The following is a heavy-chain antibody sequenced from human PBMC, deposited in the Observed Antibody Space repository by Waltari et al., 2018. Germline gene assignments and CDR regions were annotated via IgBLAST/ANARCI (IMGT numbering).Heavy chain of an antibody. V-gene: IGHV3-23*01. CDR3: AKAYYHDKSDYSPGY. Sequence: EVQLLESGGGLVQPGGSLRLSWDASGLTLMTYAMSWGRQVPGKGLEWISAMSGSGGYKYYADSVKGRFTISGDNSRNTLYLQMNSLRAEDTAVYYCAKAYYHDKSDYSPGYWGQGTLVRVSS. D-gene: IGHD3-22*01. J-gene: IGHJ4*02. CDR2: MSGSGGYK. CDR1: GLTLMTYA.